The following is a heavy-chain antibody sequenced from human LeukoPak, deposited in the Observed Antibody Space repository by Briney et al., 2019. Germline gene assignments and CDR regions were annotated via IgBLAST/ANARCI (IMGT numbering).Heavy chain of an antibody. J-gene: IGHJ1*01. V-gene: IGHV4-59*08. D-gene: IGHD6-13*01. CDR1: GGSISSYY. CDR2: IFYSGST. Sequence: SETLSLTCTVSGGSISSYYWSWIRQPPGKGLEWIGYIFYSGSTNYNPSLKSRVTISVDTSENQFYLKLSSVTAADTAVYYCARHGVWIAAAGTRYFQHWGQGTLVTVSS. CDR3: ARHGVWIAAAGTRYFQH.